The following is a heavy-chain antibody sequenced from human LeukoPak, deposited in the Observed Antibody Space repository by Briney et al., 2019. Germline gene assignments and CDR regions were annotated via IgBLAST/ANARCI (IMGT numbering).Heavy chain of an antibody. CDR1: GHTFTSYD. Sequence: ASVKVSCKASGHTFTSYDINWVRQATGQGLEWMGWMNPNSGNTGYAQKFQGRVTITRNTSISTAYMELSSLRSEDTAVYYCARGPHVMYYDFWSGYYYYFDYWGQGTLVTVSS. J-gene: IGHJ4*02. D-gene: IGHD3-3*01. CDR3: ARGPHVMYYDFWSGYYYYFDY. CDR2: MNPNSGNT. V-gene: IGHV1-8*03.